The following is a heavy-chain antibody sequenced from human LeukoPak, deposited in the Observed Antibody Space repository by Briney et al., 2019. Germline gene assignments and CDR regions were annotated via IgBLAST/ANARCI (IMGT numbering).Heavy chain of an antibody. CDR1: GGSINSNTYF. J-gene: IGHJ4*02. V-gene: IGHV4-39*01. CDR3: ARHDALYYYYGSGRVSYFDY. Sequence: SETLSLTCTVSGGSINSNTYFWGWIRQPPGKGLEWIRSIYYSGSTYYNPSLKSRVTISADTSKNQFSLKLSSVTAADTAVYYCARHDALYYYYGSGRVSYFDYWGQGTLVTVSS. D-gene: IGHD3-10*01. CDR2: IYYSGST.